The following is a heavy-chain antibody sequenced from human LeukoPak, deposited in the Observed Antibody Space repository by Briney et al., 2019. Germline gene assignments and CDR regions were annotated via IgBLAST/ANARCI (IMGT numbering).Heavy chain of an antibody. Sequence: GGSLRLSCAASGFTFSSYDMHWVRHATGKGLEWVSAIGTAGDTYYPGSVKGRFTISRENAKNSLYLQMNSLRAEDTAVYYCARADSNYGGLGYWGQGTLVTVSS. J-gene: IGHJ4*02. CDR1: GFTFSSYD. CDR3: ARADSNYGGLGY. V-gene: IGHV3-13*01. CDR2: IGTAGDT. D-gene: IGHD4-11*01.